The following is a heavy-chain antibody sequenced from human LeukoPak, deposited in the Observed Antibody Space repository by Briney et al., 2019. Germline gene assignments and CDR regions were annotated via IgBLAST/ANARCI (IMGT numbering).Heavy chain of an antibody. J-gene: IGHJ6*03. CDR3: ARNYYGSGSYYYPHYYYYYYMDV. CDR1: GFTFSDYY. V-gene: IGHV3-11*04. D-gene: IGHD3-10*01. Sequence: GGSLRLSCAASGFTFSDYYMSWIRQAPGKGLEWVSYISSSGSTIYHADSVKGRFTISRDNAKNSLYLQMNSLRAEDTAVYYCARNYYGSGSYYYPHYYYYYYMDVWGKGTTVTVSS. CDR2: ISSSGSTI.